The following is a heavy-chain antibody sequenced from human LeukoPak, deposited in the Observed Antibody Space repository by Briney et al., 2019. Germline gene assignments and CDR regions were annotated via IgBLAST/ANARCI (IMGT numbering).Heavy chain of an antibody. CDR3: ARGGVGATTYVWFDP. D-gene: IGHD1-26*01. Sequence: ASVNVSCKSCVGTFSSYPIRWVRQARGQGLEWMGGIISIFGTANYAQNFQDRVTMTRHMSTSTVYMELSSLRGDDTAVYYCARGGVGATTYVWFDPWGQGTLVTVSS. CDR1: VGTFSSYP. V-gene: IGHV1-69*05. J-gene: IGHJ5*02. CDR2: IISIFGTA.